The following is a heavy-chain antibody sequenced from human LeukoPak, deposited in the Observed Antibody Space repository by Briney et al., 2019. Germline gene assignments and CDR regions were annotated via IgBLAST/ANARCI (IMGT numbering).Heavy chain of an antibody. D-gene: IGHD3-16*02. Sequence: ASVKVSCKVSGYTLTELSMHWVRQAPGKGLEWMGGFDPEDGETIYAQKFQGRVTMTEDTSTDTAYMELSSLRSEDTAVYYCATDSAVIGPHTTGRGPFDYWGQGTLVTVSS. CDR2: FDPEDGET. J-gene: IGHJ4*02. CDR1: GYTLTELS. CDR3: ATDSAVIGPHTTGRGPFDY. V-gene: IGHV1-24*01.